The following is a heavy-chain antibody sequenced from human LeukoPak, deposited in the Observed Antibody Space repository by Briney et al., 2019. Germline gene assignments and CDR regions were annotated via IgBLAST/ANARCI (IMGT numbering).Heavy chain of an antibody. Sequence: ASVKVSCKASGYTFTSYYMHWVRQAPGQGLEWMGIINPSGGSTSYAQKFQGRVTMTRDTSTSTVYMELRSLRSDDTAVYYCARDDRAAAGISYWGQGTLVTVSS. CDR2: INPSGGST. CDR3: ARDDRAAAGISY. V-gene: IGHV1-46*01. CDR1: GYTFTSYY. D-gene: IGHD6-13*01. J-gene: IGHJ4*02.